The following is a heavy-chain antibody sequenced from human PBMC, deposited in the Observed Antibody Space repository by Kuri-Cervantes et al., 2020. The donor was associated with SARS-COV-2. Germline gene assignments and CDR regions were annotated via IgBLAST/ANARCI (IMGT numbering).Heavy chain of an antibody. CDR3: ARDGGDWNPDGINI. J-gene: IGHJ3*02. V-gene: IGHV1-8*01. CDR1: ETMFDNYG. Sequence: ASAKLSCKCPETMFDNYGINWVRQFTRQGIEWLGMVKTHSGNTLYAQIFQGRVTMTTDTSINTAYMEVSSLSFEDTVIDYCARDGGDWNPDGINIWGQGTMVTVSS. CDR2: VKTHSGNT. D-gene: IGHD2-21*02.